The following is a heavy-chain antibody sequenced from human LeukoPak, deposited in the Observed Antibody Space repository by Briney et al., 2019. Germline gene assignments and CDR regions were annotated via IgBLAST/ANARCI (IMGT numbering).Heavy chain of an antibody. D-gene: IGHD1-26*01. CDR2: IYYSGST. J-gene: IGHJ6*03. CDR1: GGSISSSSYY. CDR3: ARVSLQVGANNYYYYMDV. Sequence: SETLSLTCTVSGGSISSSSYYWGWIRQPPGKGLEWIGYIYYSGSTNYNPSLKSRVTISVDTSKNQFSLKLSSVTAADTAVYYCARVSLQVGANNYYYYMDVWGKGTTVTVSS. V-gene: IGHV4-61*05.